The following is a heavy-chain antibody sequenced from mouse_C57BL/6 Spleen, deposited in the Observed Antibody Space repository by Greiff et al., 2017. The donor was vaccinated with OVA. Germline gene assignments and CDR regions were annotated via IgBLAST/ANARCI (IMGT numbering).Heavy chain of an antibody. CDR2: INPNNGGT. V-gene: IGHV1-22*01. CDR1: GYTFTDYN. Sequence: EVKLMESGPELVKPGASVKMSCKASGYTFTDYNMHWVKQSHGKSLEWIGYINPNNGGTSYNQKFKGKATLTVNKSSSTAYMELRSLTSEDSAVYYCARDTTSFDYWGQGTTLTVSS. D-gene: IGHD5-5*01. CDR3: ARDTTSFDY. J-gene: IGHJ2*01.